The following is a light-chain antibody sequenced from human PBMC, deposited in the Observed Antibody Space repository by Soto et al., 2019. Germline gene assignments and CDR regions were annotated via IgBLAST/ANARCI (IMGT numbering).Light chain of an antibody. CDR3: QQRYDWPIT. CDR1: QSVSGY. Sequence: EIVLTQSPVTLSLSPGERATLFCRASQSVSGYLAWYQQRPGQAPRLLIYDESYRATGIPARFSGSGSGTDFTLTISSLEPEDFAVYYCQQRYDWPITFGQGTRLEI. V-gene: IGKV3-11*01. CDR2: DES. J-gene: IGKJ5*01.